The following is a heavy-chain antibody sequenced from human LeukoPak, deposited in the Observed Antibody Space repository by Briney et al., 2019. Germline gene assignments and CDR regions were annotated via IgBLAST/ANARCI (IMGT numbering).Heavy chain of an antibody. V-gene: IGHV3-48*03. CDR1: GFTFSSYE. D-gene: IGHD3-10*01. CDR2: INSSGSTI. J-gene: IGHJ4*02. Sequence: GGSLRLSCAASGFTFSSYEMNWVRQAPGKGLEWVSYINSSGSTIYYADSVKGRFTISRDNAKNSLYLQMNSLRAEDTAVYYCAREGVIRGIPFDYWGQGTLVTVSS. CDR3: AREGVIRGIPFDY.